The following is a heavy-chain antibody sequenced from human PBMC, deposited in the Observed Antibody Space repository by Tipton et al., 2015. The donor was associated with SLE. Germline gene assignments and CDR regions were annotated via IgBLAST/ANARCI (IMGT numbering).Heavy chain of an antibody. CDR1: GFTFSSYW. Sequence: GSLRLSCAASGFTFSSYWMSWVRQAPGKGLEWVANIKQDGSEKYYVDSVKGRFTISRDNAKNSLYLQMNSLRAEDTAVYYCARTYTLPSLDYDFWSGYYHDAFDIWGQGTMVTVSS. J-gene: IGHJ3*02. CDR3: ARTYTLPSLDYDFWSGYYHDAFDI. D-gene: IGHD3-3*01. V-gene: IGHV3-7*01. CDR2: IKQDGSEK.